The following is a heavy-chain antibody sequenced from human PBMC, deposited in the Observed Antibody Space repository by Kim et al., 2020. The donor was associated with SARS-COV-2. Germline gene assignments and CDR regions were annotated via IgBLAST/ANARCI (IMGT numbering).Heavy chain of an antibody. J-gene: IGHJ4*02. V-gene: IGHV3-15*01. D-gene: IGHD2-15*01. CDR1: GFTFSNTW. CDR2: IKNKAQGATT. CDR3: TTDATPTLSNYFDY. Sequence: GGSLRLSCAASGFTFSNTWMTWVRQAPGKGLEGGGRIKNKAQGATTDYAAPVKGRFTISRDDSENTRYLQMNSLKIEDTAVYYCTTDATPTLSNYFDYWGQGTLVTVSS.